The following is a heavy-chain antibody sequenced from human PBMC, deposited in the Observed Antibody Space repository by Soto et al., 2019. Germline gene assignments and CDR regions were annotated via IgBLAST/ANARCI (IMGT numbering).Heavy chain of an antibody. J-gene: IGHJ2*01. V-gene: IGHV4-59*08. CDR3: XRFNWYFDL. Sequence: QVQLQESGPGLVKPSETLSLTCTVSGGSISSYYWSWIRQPPGKGLEWIGYIYYSGSTNYNPSLKSRVTISVDTSKNQFSLKLSSVTAADXAVYXCXRFNWYFDLWGRGTLVTVSS. CDR2: IYYSGST. CDR1: GGSISSYY.